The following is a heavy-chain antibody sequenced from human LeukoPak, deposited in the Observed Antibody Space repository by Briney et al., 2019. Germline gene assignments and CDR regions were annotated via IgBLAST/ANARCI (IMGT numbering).Heavy chain of an antibody. CDR2: IYYSGST. CDR3: ARVIVGATTPLDPYYYHGMDV. D-gene: IGHD1-26*01. Sequence: SETLSLTCTVSGGSISSYYWSWIRQPPGKGLEWIGYIYYSGSTNYNPSLKSRVTISVDTSKNQFSLKLSSVTAADTAVYYCARVIVGATTPLDPYYYHGMDVWGQGTTVTVSS. V-gene: IGHV4-59*01. CDR1: GGSISSYY. J-gene: IGHJ6*02.